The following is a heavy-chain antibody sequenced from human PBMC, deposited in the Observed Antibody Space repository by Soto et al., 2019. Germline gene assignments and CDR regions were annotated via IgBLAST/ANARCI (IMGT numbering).Heavy chain of an antibody. D-gene: IGHD3-10*01. V-gene: IGHV3-23*01. CDR1: GFSFTNYA. CDR3: AKHYSYGSGRYYSSFDF. J-gene: IGHJ4*02. CDR2: VSSSGANT. Sequence: EVQLLESGGGLVQPGGSLRLSCAASGFSFTNYAMSWVRQAPGKGLEWVSTVSSSGANTHYADSVKDRFTISRDNSKNTLYLQMNSLRAEDTAVYYCAKHYSYGSGRYYSSFDFWGQGTLVTVSS.